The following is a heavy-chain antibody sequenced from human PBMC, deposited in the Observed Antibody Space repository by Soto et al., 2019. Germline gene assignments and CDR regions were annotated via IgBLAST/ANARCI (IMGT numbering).Heavy chain of an antibody. J-gene: IGHJ3*02. D-gene: IGHD1-1*01. CDR1: GGTFSSYA. V-gene: IGHV1-69*13. CDR3: ARYCHHDYDAFDI. CDR2: IIPIFGTA. Sequence: ASVKVSCKASGGTFSSYAISWVRQAPGQGLEWMGGIIPIFGTANYAQKFQGRVTITADESTSTAYMELSSLRSEDTAVYYCARYCHHDYDAFDIWGQGTRVTVSS.